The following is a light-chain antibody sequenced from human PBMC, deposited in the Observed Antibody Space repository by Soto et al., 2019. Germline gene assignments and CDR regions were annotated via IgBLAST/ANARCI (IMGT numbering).Light chain of an antibody. CDR2: RAI. J-gene: IGKJ5*01. V-gene: IGKV3D-15*01. CDR1: ESVNTK. CDR3: QQYYTWPIT. Sequence: EIVMTQSPATLSVSPGERATLSCRASESVNTKLAWYQQKPGQAPRLLIYRAITRATGIPARFSGSGSGTDFTLTISSLQSEDFSVYFCQQYYTWPITFGQGTRLEIK.